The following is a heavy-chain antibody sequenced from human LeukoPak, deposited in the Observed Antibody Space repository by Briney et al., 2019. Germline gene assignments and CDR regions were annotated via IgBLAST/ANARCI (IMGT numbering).Heavy chain of an antibody. Sequence: GASVKVSCKASGGTFSSYAISWVRQAPGQGLEWMGRIIPILGIANYAQKFQGRVTITTDESTSTAYMELSSLRSEDTAVYYCAREVLEWGSSSWPDARLGGQFDYWGQGTLVTVSS. CDR2: IIPILGIA. CDR3: AREVLEWGSSSWPDARLGGQFDY. CDR1: GGTFSSYA. V-gene: IGHV1-69*04. J-gene: IGHJ4*02. D-gene: IGHD6-13*01.